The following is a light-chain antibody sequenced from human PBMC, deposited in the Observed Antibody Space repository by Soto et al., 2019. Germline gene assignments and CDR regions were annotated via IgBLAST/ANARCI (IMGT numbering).Light chain of an antibody. V-gene: IGLV2-14*01. J-gene: IGLJ3*02. CDR3: SSYTSDNTLV. CDR2: EVR. CDR1: SRDVGGYNS. Sequence: QSALTQPASVSESPGQSITISCTGTSRDVGGYNSVAWYQQHPGKVPKLMVYEVRIRPSGVSNRFSGSKSGNTASLTISGLQADDEADYYCSSYTSDNTLVFGGGTQLTVL.